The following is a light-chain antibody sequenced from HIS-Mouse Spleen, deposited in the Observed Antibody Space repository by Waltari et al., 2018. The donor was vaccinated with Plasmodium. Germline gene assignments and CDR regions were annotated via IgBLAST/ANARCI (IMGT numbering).Light chain of an antibody. CDR1: KLGDKY. CDR3: QQYDNLPPAFT. CDR2: DAS. Sequence: PPSVSVSPGQTASITCSGDKLGDKYACWYQQKPGKAPKLLIYDASNLETGVPSRFSGSGSGTDFTFTISSLQPEDIATYYCQQYDNLPPAFTFGPGTKVDIK. J-gene: IGKJ3*01. V-gene: IGKV1-33*01.